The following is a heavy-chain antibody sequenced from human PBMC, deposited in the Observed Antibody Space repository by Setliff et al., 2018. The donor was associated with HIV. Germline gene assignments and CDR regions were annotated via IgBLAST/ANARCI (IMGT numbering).Heavy chain of an antibody. CDR2: ISGYNGNT. CDR3: ARDPRSGYDSDTAMVTVYYYYMDV. Sequence: GASVKVSCKDSGYTFINFGITWVRQAPGQGLEWVGYISGYNGNTKYAQNVQGRVTMATDTSTSTAYMELRSLRYDDTAVYYCARDPRSGYDSDTAMVTVYYYYMDVWGKGTTVTVSS. CDR1: GYTFINFG. D-gene: IGHD5-18*01. V-gene: IGHV1-18*04. J-gene: IGHJ6*03.